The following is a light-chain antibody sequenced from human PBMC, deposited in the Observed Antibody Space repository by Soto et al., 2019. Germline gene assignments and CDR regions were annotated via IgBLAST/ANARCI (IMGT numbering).Light chain of an antibody. CDR2: KAS. CDR3: QQYNSYPIT. Sequence: DIQMTQSPSTLSASVGDRVTITCRASQSINSWLAWYQQKPGKDPKLLIYKASSLESGVPSRFSGSGSGTEFTLTISSLQPDDFATYYCQQYNSYPITFGQGTRLEIK. J-gene: IGKJ5*01. CDR1: QSINSW. V-gene: IGKV1-5*03.